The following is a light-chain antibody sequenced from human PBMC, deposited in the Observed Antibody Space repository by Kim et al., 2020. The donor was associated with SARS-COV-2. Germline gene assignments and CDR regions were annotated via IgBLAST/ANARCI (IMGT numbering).Light chain of an antibody. Sequence: ASVGDRVIITCRASQSSSTWLNWYQKKPGKAPKLLIYAASNLQTGVPSRFSGSGSGTDFTLTINSLQPEDFATYHCQQSYSTSWTFGQGTKVDIK. CDR3: QQSYSTSWT. J-gene: IGKJ1*01. V-gene: IGKV1-39*01. CDR1: QSSSTW. CDR2: AAS.